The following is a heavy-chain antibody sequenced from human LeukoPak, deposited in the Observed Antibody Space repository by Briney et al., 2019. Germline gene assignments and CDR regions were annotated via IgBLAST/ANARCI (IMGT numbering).Heavy chain of an antibody. J-gene: IGHJ4*02. CDR1: GYTFTSYY. D-gene: IGHD2-8*01. V-gene: IGHV1-46*01. CDR3: ARRTRLGYCTNGVCPYYFDY. Sequence: GASVKVSCKASGYTFTSYYMHWVRQAPGQGLEWMGIINPSGGSTSYAQKFQGRVNMARDTSKSTVYMELSSLRSEDTAVYYCARRTRLGYCTNGVCPYYFDYWGQGTLVTVSS. CDR2: INPSGGST.